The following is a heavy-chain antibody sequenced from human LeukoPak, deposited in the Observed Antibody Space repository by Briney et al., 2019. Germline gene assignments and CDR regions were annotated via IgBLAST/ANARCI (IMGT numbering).Heavy chain of an antibody. CDR1: GGSFSGYY. D-gene: IGHD6-19*01. CDR3: ARCTRRVAGTGRYYFDY. V-gene: IGHV4-34*01. Sequence: SETLPLACAVYGGSFSGYYWSWIRQPPGKGLEWIGEINHSGSTNYNLSLKSRVTISVDTSKNQFSLKLSSVTAADTAVYYCARCTRRVAGTGRYYFDYWGQGTLDTVSS. J-gene: IGHJ4*02. CDR2: INHSGST.